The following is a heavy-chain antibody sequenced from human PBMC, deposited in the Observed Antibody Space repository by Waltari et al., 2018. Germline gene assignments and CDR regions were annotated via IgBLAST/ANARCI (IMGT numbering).Heavy chain of an antibody. CDR1: GGTFSSYT. CDR2: ISPILGIA. CDR3: ARSGYSYEIDY. J-gene: IGHJ4*02. D-gene: IGHD5-18*01. V-gene: IGHV1-69*02. Sequence: QVQLVQSGAEVKKPGSSVKVSCKASGGTFSSYTISWVRQAPGQGLEWMGRISPILGIANYAQKFQGRVTITADKSTSTAYMELSSLRSEDTAVYYCARSGYSYEIDYWGQGTLVTVSS.